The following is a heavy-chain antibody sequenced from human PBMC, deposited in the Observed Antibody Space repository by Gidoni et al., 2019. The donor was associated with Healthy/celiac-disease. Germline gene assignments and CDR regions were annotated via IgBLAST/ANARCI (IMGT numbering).Heavy chain of an antibody. D-gene: IGHD6-19*01. CDR1: GFTFSSYA. Sequence: EVQLLESGGGLVQPGGSLRLPCAASGFTFSSYAMGWVRQAPGKGLEWVSAISGSGGSTYYADSVKGRFTISRDNSKNTLYLQMNSLRAEDTAVYYCAKGSSGWYVKDYWGQGTLVTVSS. CDR3: AKGSSGWYVKDY. V-gene: IGHV3-23*01. CDR2: ISGSGGST. J-gene: IGHJ4*02.